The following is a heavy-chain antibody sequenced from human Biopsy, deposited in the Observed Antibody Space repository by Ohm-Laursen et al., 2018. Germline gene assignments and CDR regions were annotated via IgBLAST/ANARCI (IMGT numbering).Heavy chain of an antibody. D-gene: IGHD2/OR15-2a*01. CDR3: AKDKGTFNFYYYGMDV. V-gene: IGHV3-30*18. Sequence: SLRLSCSASGFTFSNSGMHWVRQAPGKGLEWVAAISYDGSKTDYGDSVKGRLNISRDNSKNTLNLQMSSLRVEDTAVYFCAKDKGTFNFYYYGMDVWGQGTTVTVSS. CDR2: ISYDGSKT. J-gene: IGHJ6*02. CDR1: GFTFSNSG.